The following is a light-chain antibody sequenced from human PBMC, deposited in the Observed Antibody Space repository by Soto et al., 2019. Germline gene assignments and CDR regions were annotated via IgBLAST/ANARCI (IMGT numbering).Light chain of an antibody. CDR3: QQYSDSPLT. Sequence: EIVLTQSPGTLSLSPGERATLSCRASQTVRTNYLAWFQHKPVQAPRLLIYGAFSRATGIPDRFSGSGSGTDFTLTINRLEPEDFAVYFCQQYSDSPLTFGGGTKVEIK. V-gene: IGKV3-20*01. CDR2: GAF. J-gene: IGKJ4*01. CDR1: QTVRTNY.